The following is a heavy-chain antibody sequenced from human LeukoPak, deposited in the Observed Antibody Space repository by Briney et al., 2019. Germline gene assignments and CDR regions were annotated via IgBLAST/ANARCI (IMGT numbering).Heavy chain of an antibody. J-gene: IGHJ4*02. Sequence: GASVKVSCKASGYTFTGYYMHWVRQAPGQGLEWMGGIIPMFGTTKYAQKFQGRVTITADQSTRTAYMEMSSLRSEDTALYYCSTVGSSASDPYDYWGQGTLVTVSS. CDR2: IIPMFGTT. CDR1: GYTFTGYY. V-gene: IGHV1-69*13. D-gene: IGHD2-2*01. CDR3: STVGSSASDPYDY.